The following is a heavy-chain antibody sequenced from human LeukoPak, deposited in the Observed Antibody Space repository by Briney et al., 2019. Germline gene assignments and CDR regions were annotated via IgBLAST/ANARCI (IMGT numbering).Heavy chain of an antibody. V-gene: IGHV4-4*02. CDR3: AGLVGRYSSGLYYYYFDY. CDR1: GDSINSLDL. Sequence: SGTLSLTCTVSGDSINSLDLWSWVRQPPGKGVEWIGEMYLSGTTHSNPSVKSRVTISIDKSKNQFFLNLSSVTAADTAVYYCAGLVGRYSSGLYYYYFDYWGQGTLVTVSS. J-gene: IGHJ4*02. D-gene: IGHD3-22*01. CDR2: MYLSGTT.